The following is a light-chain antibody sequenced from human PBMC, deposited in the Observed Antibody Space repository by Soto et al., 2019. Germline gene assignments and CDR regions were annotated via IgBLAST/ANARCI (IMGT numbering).Light chain of an antibody. CDR1: SSDVGGYNY. J-gene: IGLJ2*01. CDR3: SSYAGSNNLV. V-gene: IGLV2-8*01. Sequence: QSALTQPPSASGSPGHSVTISCTGTSSDVGGYNYVSWYQQYPGKAPTLMIYEVTKRPSGVPDRFSGSKSGNTASLTVSGLQAEDEADYYCSSYAGSNNLVFGGGTKLTVL. CDR2: EVT.